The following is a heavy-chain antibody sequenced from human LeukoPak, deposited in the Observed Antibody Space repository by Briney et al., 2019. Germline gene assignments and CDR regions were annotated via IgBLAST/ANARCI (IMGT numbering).Heavy chain of an antibody. J-gene: IGHJ4*02. CDR3: ARQTRDGSGSRGYSFVF. V-gene: IGHV5-51*01. D-gene: IGHD3-10*01. CDR2: IYPGDSDT. Sequence: KRGESMKFSCKGSGYIFTNNWIGWVRQMPGKGLEWMGIIYPGDSDTRYSPSFEGQVTISVDKSISTAYLQWSSLKASDTAMYYCARQTRDGSGSRGYSFVFWGEGTLVTVSS. CDR1: GYIFTNNW.